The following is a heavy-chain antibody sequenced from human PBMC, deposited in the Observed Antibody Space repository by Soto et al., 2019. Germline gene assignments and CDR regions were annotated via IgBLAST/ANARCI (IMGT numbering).Heavy chain of an antibody. V-gene: IGHV1-69*12. CDR1: GGTFSSYA. Sequence: QVQLVQSGAEVKKPGSSVKVSCKASGGTFSSYAISWVRQAPGQGLEWMGGLIPIFGTANYAQKFQGRVTITADESTSTAYMELSSLRSEDTAVYYWASQGSTMVRGVIMSYYYGMDVWGQGTTVTVSS. J-gene: IGHJ6*02. CDR3: ASQGSTMVRGVIMSYYYGMDV. D-gene: IGHD3-10*01. CDR2: LIPIFGTA.